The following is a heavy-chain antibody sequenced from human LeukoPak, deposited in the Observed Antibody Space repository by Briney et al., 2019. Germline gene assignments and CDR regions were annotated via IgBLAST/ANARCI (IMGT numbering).Heavy chain of an antibody. CDR3: EREYYSDGSCYSPDY. J-gene: IGHJ4*02. V-gene: IGHV1-18*01. Sequence: ASVKVSCKDSGYTFTSYCISWVRQAPGQGLEWMGWISTYNGNTKYAQKFQGRVTMTTDTSTSTAYMELRSLRSDDTAVYYCEREYYSDGSCYSPDYWGQGTLVTVSS. D-gene: IGHD2-15*01. CDR1: GYTFTSYC. CDR2: ISTYNGNT.